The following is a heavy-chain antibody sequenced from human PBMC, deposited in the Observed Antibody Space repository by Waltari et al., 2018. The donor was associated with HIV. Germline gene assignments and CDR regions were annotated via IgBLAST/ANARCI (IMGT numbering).Heavy chain of an antibody. Sequence: EVQLVESGGGLVKPGGSLRLSCAASGITFRNAWMSWVRQAPGKGLEWVGRIKSGAEGGTTDYAAAVKGRFTISRDDSKHTLYLQMDSLKTEDTAVYYCTTLWYSYDSTDYWGQGTLVTVS. D-gene: IGHD3-22*01. CDR2: IKSGAEGGTT. CDR3: TTLWYSYDSTDY. J-gene: IGHJ4*02. CDR1: GITFRNAW. V-gene: IGHV3-15*01.